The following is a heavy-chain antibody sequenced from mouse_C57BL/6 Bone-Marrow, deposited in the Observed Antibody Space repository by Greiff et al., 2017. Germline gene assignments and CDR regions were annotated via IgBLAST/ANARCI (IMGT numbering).Heavy chain of an antibody. V-gene: IGHV1-69*01. Sequence: QVQLQQPGAELVMPGASVKLSCKASGYTFTSYWMHWVKQRPGQGLEWIGEIDPSDSYTNYNQKFKGKSTLTVDKSSSTAYMQLSRLTSEDSAVYYGARSLYSYGSSWYFDVWGTGTTVTVSS. CDR3: ARSLYSYGSSWYFDV. CDR2: IDPSDSYT. J-gene: IGHJ1*03. CDR1: GYTFTSYW. D-gene: IGHD1-1*01.